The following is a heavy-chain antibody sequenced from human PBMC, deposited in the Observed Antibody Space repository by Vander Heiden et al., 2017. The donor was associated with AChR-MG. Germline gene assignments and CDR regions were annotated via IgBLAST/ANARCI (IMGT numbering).Heavy chain of an antibody. CDR3: ARDESSSYYYYGMDV. D-gene: IGHD6-6*01. CDR2: ISSSSSYI. V-gene: IGHV3-21*01. CDR1: GFTFSGYS. Sequence: EVQLVESGGGLVKPGGSLRLSCAASGFTFSGYSMNWVRQAPGKGLEWVSSISSSSSYIYYADSVKGRFTISRDNAKNSLYLQMNSLRAEDTAVYYCARDESSSYYYYGMDVWGQGTTVTVSS. J-gene: IGHJ6*02.